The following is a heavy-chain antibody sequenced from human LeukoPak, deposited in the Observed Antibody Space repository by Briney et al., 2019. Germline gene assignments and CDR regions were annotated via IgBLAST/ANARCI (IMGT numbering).Heavy chain of an antibody. Sequence: SETLSLTCTVSGGSISSSSYYWGWIRQPPGKGLEWIGEINHSGSTNYNPSLKSRVTISVDTSKNQFSLKLSSVTAADTAVYYCARSPYSSSWSYYYGMDVWGQGTTVTVSS. CDR1: GGSISSSSYY. J-gene: IGHJ6*02. CDR2: INHSGST. CDR3: ARSPYSSSWSYYYGMDV. D-gene: IGHD6-13*01. V-gene: IGHV4-39*07.